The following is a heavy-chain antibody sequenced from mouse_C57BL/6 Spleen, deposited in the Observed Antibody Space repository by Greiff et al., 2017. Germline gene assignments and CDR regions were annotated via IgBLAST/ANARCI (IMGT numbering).Heavy chain of an antibody. J-gene: IGHJ2*01. D-gene: IGHD4-1*02. Sequence: EVKLQQSGPELVKPGASVKISCKASGYTFTDYYMNWVKQSHGKSLEWIGDINPNNGGTSYNQKFKGKATLTVDKSSSTAYMELRSLTSEDSAVYYCARATGVDYWGQGTTLTVSS. CDR1: GYTFTDYY. CDR3: ARATGVDY. CDR2: INPNNGGT. V-gene: IGHV1-26*01.